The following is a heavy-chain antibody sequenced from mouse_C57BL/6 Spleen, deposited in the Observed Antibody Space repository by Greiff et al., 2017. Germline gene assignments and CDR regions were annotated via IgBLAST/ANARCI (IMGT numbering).Heavy chain of an antibody. V-gene: IGHV1-26*01. J-gene: IGHJ3*01. Sequence: EVQLQQSGPELVKPGASVKISCKASGYTFTDYYMNWVKQSHGKSLEWIADINPNNGGTSYHQKVKGKATLTVDKSSSTAFMELRSLTSEDSAVYYCARRLPFAYWGQGTLVTVSA. CDR3: ARRLPFAY. CDR2: INPNNGGT. CDR1: GYTFTDYY.